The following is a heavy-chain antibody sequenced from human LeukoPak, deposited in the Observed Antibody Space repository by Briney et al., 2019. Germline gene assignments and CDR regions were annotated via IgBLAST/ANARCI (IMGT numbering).Heavy chain of an antibody. Sequence: PGGSLRLSCAASGFTFTNYAMSWLRQAPGKGLEWVSAISARGDNTYYADSVKGRFSISRGNSQNTQYLQMNSLRAEDTAIYYCAKAYHYGAGSSFDYWGQGILVTVSS. J-gene: IGHJ4*02. CDR1: GFTFTNYA. D-gene: IGHD3-10*01. V-gene: IGHV3-23*01. CDR2: ISARGDNT. CDR3: AKAYHYGAGSSFDY.